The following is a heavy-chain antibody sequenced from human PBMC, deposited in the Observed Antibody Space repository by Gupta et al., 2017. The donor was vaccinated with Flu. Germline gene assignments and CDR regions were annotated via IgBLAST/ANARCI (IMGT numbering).Heavy chain of an antibody. CDR3: ATVTSGC. D-gene: IGHD4-17*01. V-gene: IGHV3-74*03. Sequence: ETQLVESGGGLVQPGRPLSPSCATSGLTLSSPYSQLVRQAPVKWLVWVSRINPDGSSTPDAESVKGRFTISRDNAKNTLYLQMNSLGDDDTAVYYCATVTSGCWGQGTLVTVSS. J-gene: IGHJ4*02. CDR2: INPDGSST. CDR1: GLTLSSPY.